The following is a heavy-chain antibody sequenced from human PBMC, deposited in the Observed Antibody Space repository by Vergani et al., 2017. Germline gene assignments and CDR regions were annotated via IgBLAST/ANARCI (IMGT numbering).Heavy chain of an antibody. J-gene: IGHJ4*02. CDR2: IKQDGSER. D-gene: IGHD6-13*01. CDR1: GFTFSNYW. V-gene: IGHV3-7*01. CDR3: SRVGRSGTSWQLFDY. Sequence: EVQLVESGGGLVQPGGSLRLSCAASGFTFSNYWMSWVRQAPGKGLEWVANIKQDGSERYYVDSVKGRFTISRDNAKNSLYLQMNSLRAEDTAVYYCSRVGRSGTSWQLFDYWGQGTLVTVSS.